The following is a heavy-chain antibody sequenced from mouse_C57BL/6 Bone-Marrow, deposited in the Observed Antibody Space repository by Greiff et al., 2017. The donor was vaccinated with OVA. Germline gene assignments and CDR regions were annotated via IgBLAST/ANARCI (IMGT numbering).Heavy chain of an antibody. J-gene: IGHJ2*01. CDR2: IDPENGDT. CDR3: TTHYGYYFDY. CDR1: GFNIKDDY. D-gene: IGHD1-1*02. Sequence: VQLQQSGAELVRPGASVKLSCTASGFNIKDDYMHWVKQRPEQGLEWIGWIDPENGDTEYASKFQGKATITADTSSNTAYLQLSSLTSEDTAVDYCTTHYGYYFDYWGQGTTLTVSS. V-gene: IGHV14-4*01.